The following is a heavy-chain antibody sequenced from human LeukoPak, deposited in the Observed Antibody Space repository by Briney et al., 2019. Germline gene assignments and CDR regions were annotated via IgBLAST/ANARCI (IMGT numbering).Heavy chain of an antibody. D-gene: IGHD3-9*01. Sequence: SETLSLTCTVSGGSISSYYWSWIRQPPGKGLEWIGYIYYSGSTNYNPSLKSRATISVDTSKNQFSLKLSSVTAADTAVYYCARTYYDILTGYYIGNWFDPWGQGTLVTVSS. V-gene: IGHV4-59*01. CDR1: GGSISSYY. CDR2: IYYSGST. CDR3: ARTYYDILTGYYIGNWFDP. J-gene: IGHJ5*02.